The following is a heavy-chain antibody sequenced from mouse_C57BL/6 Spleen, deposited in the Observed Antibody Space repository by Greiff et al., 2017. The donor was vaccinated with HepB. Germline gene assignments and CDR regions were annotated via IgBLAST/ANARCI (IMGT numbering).Heavy chain of an antibody. Sequence: EVKLVESGGGLVKPGGSLKLSCAASGFTFSSYAMSWVRQTPEKRLEWVATISDGGSYTYYPDNVKGRFTISRDNAKNNLYLQMSHLKSEDTAMYYCAEIGGGNGFAYWGQGTLVTVSA. CDR2: ISDGGSYT. CDR3: AEIGGGNGFAY. D-gene: IGHD1-1*02. CDR1: GFTFSSYA. J-gene: IGHJ3*01. V-gene: IGHV5-4*03.